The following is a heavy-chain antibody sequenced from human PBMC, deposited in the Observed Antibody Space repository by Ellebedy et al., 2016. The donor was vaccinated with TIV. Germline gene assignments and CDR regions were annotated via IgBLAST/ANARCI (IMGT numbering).Heavy chain of an antibody. CDR2: IYHSGST. J-gene: IGHJ6*02. CDR3: ARDGLHRGEFYYYGMDV. Sequence: SETLSLTCAVSGGSISSSNWWSWVRQPPGKGLEWIGEIYHSGSTNYNPSLKSRVTISVDKSKNQFSLKLSSVTAADTAVYYCARDGLHRGEFYYYGMDVWGQGTTVTVSS. V-gene: IGHV4-4*02. CDR1: GGSISSSNW. D-gene: IGHD3-16*01.